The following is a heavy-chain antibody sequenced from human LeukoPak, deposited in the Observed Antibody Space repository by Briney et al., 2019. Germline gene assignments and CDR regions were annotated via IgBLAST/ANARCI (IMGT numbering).Heavy chain of an antibody. D-gene: IGHD1-26*01. CDR2: IYYSGST. V-gene: IGHV4-30-4*01. CDR3: ASRTRASHNFDY. CDR1: GGSISSGDYY. Sequence: KPSETLSLTCTVSGGSISSGDYYWSWIRQPPGKGLEWIGYIYYSGSTYYNPSLKSRVTISVDTSKDQFSLKLSSVTATDTAVYYCASRTRASHNFDYWGQGTLVTVSS. J-gene: IGHJ4*02.